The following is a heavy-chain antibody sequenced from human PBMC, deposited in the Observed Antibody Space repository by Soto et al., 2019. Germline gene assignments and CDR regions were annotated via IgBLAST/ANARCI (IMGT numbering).Heavy chain of an antibody. J-gene: IGHJ4*02. D-gene: IGHD6-13*01. CDR2: ISGSGGSI. CDR1: GFTFGIYA. V-gene: IGHV3-23*01. Sequence: EVQLLESGGGLVQPGGSLRLSCAASGFTFGIYAMSWVHQAPGKGLEWVSSISGSGGSIYYAHSVKGRFTISRDKTKTTLDLQMNSLRAEDTAVYHCARVAPEYSSTPRRFDFWGQGPLVNVSS. CDR3: ARVAPEYSSTPRRFDF.